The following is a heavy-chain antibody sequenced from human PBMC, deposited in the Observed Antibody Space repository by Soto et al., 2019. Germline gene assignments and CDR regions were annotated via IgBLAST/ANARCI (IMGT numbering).Heavy chain of an antibody. CDR3: ARDSVVAGTNGLGY. CDR1: GFTFSSYA. D-gene: IGHD6-19*01. V-gene: IGHV3-33*01. J-gene: IGHJ4*02. Sequence: QVQLVESGGGVVQPGRSLRLSCAASGFTFSSYAMHWVRQAPGKGLEWVAVIWCDGRNKYYADSVKGRFTISRDNSKNTVYEQMNSLRDEDTSVYYCARDSVVAGTNGLGYRGQGTLVNVSS. CDR2: IWCDGRNK.